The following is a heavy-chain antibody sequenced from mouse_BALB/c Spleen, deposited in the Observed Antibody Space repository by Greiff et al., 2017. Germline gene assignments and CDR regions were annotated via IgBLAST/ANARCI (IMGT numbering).Heavy chain of an antibody. D-gene: IGHD2-14*01. J-gene: IGHJ1*01. CDR3: ARDKGDYRYDGYFDV. Sequence: EVKLVESGPGLVKPSQTVSLTCTVTGISITTGNYRWSWIRQFPGNKLEWIGYIYYSGTITYNPSLTSRTTITRDTSKNQFFLEMNSLTAEDTATYYSARDKGDYRYDGYFDVWGAGTTVTVSS. CDR1: GISITTGNYR. CDR2: IYYSGTI. V-gene: IGHV3-5*02.